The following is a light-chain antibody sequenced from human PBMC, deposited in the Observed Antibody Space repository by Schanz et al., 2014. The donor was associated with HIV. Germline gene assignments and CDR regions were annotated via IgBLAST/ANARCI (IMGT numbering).Light chain of an antibody. Sequence: QSVLTQPPSASGTPGQRVTISCSGSSSSIGFNTINWYQHLPGTAPKLIMYNSYHRPSGVPDRFSGSQSGASASLAISGLQSEDEADFYCATWDDSLNGWVFGGGTKLTVL. J-gene: IGLJ3*02. CDR3: ATWDDSLNGWV. CDR1: SSSIGFNT. V-gene: IGLV1-44*01. CDR2: NSY.